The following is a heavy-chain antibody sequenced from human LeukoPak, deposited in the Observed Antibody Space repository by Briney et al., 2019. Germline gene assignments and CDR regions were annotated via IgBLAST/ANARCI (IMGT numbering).Heavy chain of an antibody. Sequence: GGSLRLSCAASGFTFSSYAMGWVRQAPGKGLEWVSAISGSGGSTYYADSVKGRFTISRDNSKNTLYLQMNSLRAEDTAVYYCAKDEMLYYYDSSGYLPPDAFDIWGQGTMLTVSS. CDR2: ISGSGGST. V-gene: IGHV3-23*01. D-gene: IGHD3-22*01. CDR3: AKDEMLYYYDSSGYLPPDAFDI. CDR1: GFTFSSYA. J-gene: IGHJ3*02.